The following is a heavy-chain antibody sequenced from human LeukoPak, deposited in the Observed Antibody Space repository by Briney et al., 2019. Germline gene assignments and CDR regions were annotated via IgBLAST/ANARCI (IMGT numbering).Heavy chain of an antibody. CDR1: GYTFTRYG. Sequence: GASVKVSCKASGYTFTRYGISWVRQAPGQGLEWMGWINTNTGNPTYAQGFTGRFVFSLDTSVSTAYLQISSLKAEDTAVYYCARDTSAADFDYWGQGTLVTVSS. CDR3: ARDTSAADFDY. V-gene: IGHV7-4-1*02. J-gene: IGHJ4*02. D-gene: IGHD2-15*01. CDR2: INTNTGNP.